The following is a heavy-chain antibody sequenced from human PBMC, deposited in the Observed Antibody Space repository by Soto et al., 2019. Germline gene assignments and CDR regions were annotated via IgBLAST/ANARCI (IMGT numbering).Heavy chain of an antibody. Sequence: SETLSLTCTVSGDSISSYYWSWIRQPPGKGLKWIGYIYYTGSTHYSPSLKSRVTISVDTSKKQFSLRLKSVTAADTAVYYCARDHITMVRRVLEYHGMDVWGQGITVTVSS. J-gene: IGHJ6*02. CDR2: IYYTGST. D-gene: IGHD3-10*01. V-gene: IGHV4-59*01. CDR1: GDSISSYY. CDR3: ARDHITMVRRVLEYHGMDV.